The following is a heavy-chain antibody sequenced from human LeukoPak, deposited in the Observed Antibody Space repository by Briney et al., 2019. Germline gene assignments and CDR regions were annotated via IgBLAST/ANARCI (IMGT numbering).Heavy chain of an antibody. CDR1: GGSISSYY. J-gene: IGHJ5*02. Sequence: SSETLSLTCTVSGGSISSYYWSWIRQPAGTALEWIGRIYTSGTITYNPSLKSRVTMSVDTSKNQFSLKLSSVTAADTAVYYCARDSGTTGEVKFDPWGQGTLVTVSS. CDR2: IYTSGTI. D-gene: IGHD3-10*01. CDR3: ARDSGTTGEVKFDP. V-gene: IGHV4-4*07.